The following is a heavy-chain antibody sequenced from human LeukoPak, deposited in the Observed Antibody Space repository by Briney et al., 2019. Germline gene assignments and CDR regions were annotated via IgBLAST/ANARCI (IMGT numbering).Heavy chain of an antibody. V-gene: IGHV3-30*02. CDR3: AKPEGGYAFNY. CDR1: GFTFSTSD. CDR2: IRYDGSNK. D-gene: IGHD2-8*01. J-gene: IGHJ4*02. Sequence: GGSLRLSCAASGFTFSTSDMQWVRQAPGKGRGWVAFIRYDGSNKYYTASVKGRFTISRDNSKNTLYLQMNTLRAEAAAVYYCAKPEGGYAFNYWGQGTLVTVSS.